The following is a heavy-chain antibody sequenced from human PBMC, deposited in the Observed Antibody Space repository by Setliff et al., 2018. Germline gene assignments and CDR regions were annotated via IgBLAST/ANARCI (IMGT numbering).Heavy chain of an antibody. D-gene: IGHD3-10*01. CDR3: ARDVGERVRSESLWFGELLKTGFDY. J-gene: IGHJ4*02. V-gene: IGHV3-30*03. CDR2: ILDDGVKK. Sequence: PGGSLRLSCAASGFTFSTYRMHWVRQAPGKGLEWVAVILDDGVKKYHADSVKGRFTISRDNSKNTLYLQMNSLRAEDTAVYYCARDVGERVRSESLWFGELLKTGFDYWGQGTLVTVSS. CDR1: GFTFSTYR.